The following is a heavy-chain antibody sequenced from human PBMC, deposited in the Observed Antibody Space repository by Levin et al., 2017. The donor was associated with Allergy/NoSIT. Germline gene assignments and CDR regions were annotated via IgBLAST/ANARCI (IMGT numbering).Heavy chain of an antibody. Sequence: PSETLSLTCAVYGGSFSGYYWSWIRQPPGKGLEWIGEINHSGSTNYNPSLKSRVTISVDTSKNQFSLKLSSVTAADTAVYYCATDRGAAAGNLDYWGQGTLVTVSS. J-gene: IGHJ4*02. CDR3: ATDRGAAAGNLDY. CDR2: INHSGST. CDR1: GGSFSGYY. D-gene: IGHD6-13*01. V-gene: IGHV4-34*01.